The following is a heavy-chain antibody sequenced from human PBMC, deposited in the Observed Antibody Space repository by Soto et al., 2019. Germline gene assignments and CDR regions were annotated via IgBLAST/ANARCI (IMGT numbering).Heavy chain of an antibody. V-gene: IGHV4-59*08. CDR2: TSNSAPT. Sequence: SETLSLTCTVSGGSISSYHWSWIRQSPGKGLEWIGYTSNSAPTIYNPSLRSRVTISADTSKNQFSLRLSSVTAADTAVYFCARQFRDVYNAVEYWGQGALVTVSS. CDR3: ARQFRDVYNAVEY. CDR1: GGSISSYH. J-gene: IGHJ4*02. D-gene: IGHD1-1*01.